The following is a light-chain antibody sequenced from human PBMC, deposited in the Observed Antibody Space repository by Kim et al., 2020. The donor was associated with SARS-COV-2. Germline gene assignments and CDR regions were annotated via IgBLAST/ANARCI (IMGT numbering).Light chain of an antibody. CDR3: QAWDSSIVV. CDR1: NLGDKF. J-gene: IGLJ2*01. V-gene: IGLV3-1*01. Sequence: SVSPGQTASITCSGDNLGDKFVSWYQQKAGQSPLLIIYRDSERPSEIPARFSGSNSGNTATLTISGTQATDEADYYCQAWDSSIVVLGGGTKLTVL. CDR2: RDS.